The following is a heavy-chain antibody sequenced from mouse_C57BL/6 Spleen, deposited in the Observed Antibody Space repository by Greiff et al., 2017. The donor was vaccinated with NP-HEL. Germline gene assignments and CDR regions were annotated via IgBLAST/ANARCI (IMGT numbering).Heavy chain of an antibody. CDR2: IDPETGGT. J-gene: IGHJ4*01. D-gene: IGHD1-1*01. V-gene: IGHV1-15*01. Sequence: QVQLKESGAELVRPGASVTLSCKASGYTFTDYEMHWVKQTPVHGLEWIGAIDPETGGTAYNQKFKGKAILTADKSSSTAYMELRSLTSEDSAVYYSTVYGSSYHYYAMDYWGQGTSVTVSS. CDR3: TVYGSSYHYYAMDY. CDR1: GYTFTDYE.